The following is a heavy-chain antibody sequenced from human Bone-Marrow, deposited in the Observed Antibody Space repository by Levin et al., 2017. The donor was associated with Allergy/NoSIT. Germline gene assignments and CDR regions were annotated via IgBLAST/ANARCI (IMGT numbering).Heavy chain of an antibody. CDR1: GDSITRPDYF. D-gene: IGHD6-6*01. J-gene: IGHJ4*02. Sequence: SQTLSLTCIVSGDSITRPDYFWAWIRQPPGKGLEWIGNSHHSGNNFYNPSLQSRVAISTDTSKNQFSLKLTSVTAADTAVYFCTREKSNYFETWGRGTLVTVSS. CDR2: SHHSGNN. CDR3: TREKSNYFET. V-gene: IGHV4-39*07.